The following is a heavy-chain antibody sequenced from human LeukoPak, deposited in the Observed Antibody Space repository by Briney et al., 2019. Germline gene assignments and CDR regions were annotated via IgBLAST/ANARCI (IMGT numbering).Heavy chain of an antibody. V-gene: IGHV4-4*02. CDR2: IYHSGST. D-gene: IGHD6-19*01. J-gene: IGHJ5*02. CDR1: GFTVSSNY. Sequence: GSLRLSCAASGFTVSSNYMSWVRQPPGKGLEWIGEIYHSGSTNYNPSLKSRVTISVDKSKNQFSLKLSSVTAADTAVYYCARDLKGSGWYGWFDPWGQGTLVTVSS. CDR3: ARDLKGSGWYGWFDP.